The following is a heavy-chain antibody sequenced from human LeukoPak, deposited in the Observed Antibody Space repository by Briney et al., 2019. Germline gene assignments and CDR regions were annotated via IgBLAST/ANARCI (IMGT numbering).Heavy chain of an antibody. CDR3: ARDSGYVGYDYYYMDV. V-gene: IGHV1-69*05. Sequence: ASVKVSCKASGGTFSSYAISWVRQAPGQGLEWMGRIIPIFGTANYAQKFQGRVTITTDESTSTAYMELSSLRSEDTAVYYCARDSGYVGYDYYYMDVWGKGTTVTVSS. CDR1: GGTFSSYA. CDR2: IIPIFGTA. J-gene: IGHJ6*03. D-gene: IGHD5-12*01.